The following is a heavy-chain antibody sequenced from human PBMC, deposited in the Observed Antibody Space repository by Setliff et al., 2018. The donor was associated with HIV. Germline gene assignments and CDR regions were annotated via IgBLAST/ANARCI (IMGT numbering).Heavy chain of an antibody. V-gene: IGHV4-61*09. J-gene: IGHJ3*01. CDR3: ARAPPGIQNDAFDV. Sequence: SETLSLTCTVSGGSIRSGSYYWTWIRQPAGKGPEWIGHIYTNGYTNYNPSLKSRVTISVDTSRDKFSLQLTSVTAADTAVYYCARAPPGIQNDAFDVWGQGTMVTVSS. CDR2: IYTNGYT. CDR1: GGSIRSGSYY.